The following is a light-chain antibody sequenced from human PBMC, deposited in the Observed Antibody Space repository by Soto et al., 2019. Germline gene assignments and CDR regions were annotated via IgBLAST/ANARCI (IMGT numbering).Light chain of an antibody. CDR2: GAS. J-gene: IGKJ4*01. Sequence: EIVMTQSPATLSVSPGERATLSCRASQSVSSNLAGYQQKPGQAPRLLIYGASTRATGIPARFSGSRSVTEFTLTISSLQSEDLAGYYCQQYNSWPPLTFGGGTKVEIK. CDR1: QSVSSN. V-gene: IGKV3-15*01. CDR3: QQYNSWPPLT.